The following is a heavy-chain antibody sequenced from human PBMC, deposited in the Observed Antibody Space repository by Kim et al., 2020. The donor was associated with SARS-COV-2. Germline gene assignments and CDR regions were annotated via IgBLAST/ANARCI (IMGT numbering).Heavy chain of an antibody. CDR2: INHSGNT. D-gene: IGHD3-9*01. J-gene: IGHJ4*02. CDR3: ARGLRLYDILTGYTALFDY. V-gene: IGHV4-34*01. CDR1: GGSFSGYY. Sequence: SETLSLTCAVYGGSFSGYYWSWIRQPPGKGLEWIGEINHSGNTNYNPSLKSRVTISVDTSKNLFSLKLSSVTAADTAVYYCARGLRLYDILTGYTALFDYWGQGTLVTVSS.